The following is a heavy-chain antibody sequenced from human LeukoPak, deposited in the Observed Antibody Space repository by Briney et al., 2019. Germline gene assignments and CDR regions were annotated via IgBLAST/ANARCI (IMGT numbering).Heavy chain of an antibody. CDR3: ARGSGWTDY. V-gene: IGHV3-7*01. J-gene: IGHJ4*02. D-gene: IGHD6-19*01. Sequence: GGSLRLSWAAFGFTFSNYWMTWVRQAPGKGLEWVANIKQDGSQIYYVDSVKGRFTISRDNAKNSLSLQMNSLRAEDTAVYYCARGSGWTDYWGQGTLVTVSS. CDR2: IKQDGSQI. CDR1: GFTFSNYW.